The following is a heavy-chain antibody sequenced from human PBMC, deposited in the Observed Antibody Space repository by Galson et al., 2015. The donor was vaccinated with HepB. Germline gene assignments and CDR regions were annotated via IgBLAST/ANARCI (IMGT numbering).Heavy chain of an antibody. Sequence: SVKVSCKASGYTFTSYAMHWVRQAPGQRLEWMGWINAGNGNTKYSQKFQGRVTITRDTSASTAYMELSSLRSEDTAVYYCARGGSGWYYFDYWGQGTLVTVSS. CDR1: GYTFTSYA. D-gene: IGHD6-19*01. CDR3: ARGGSGWYYFDY. CDR2: INAGNGNT. J-gene: IGHJ4*02. V-gene: IGHV1-3*01.